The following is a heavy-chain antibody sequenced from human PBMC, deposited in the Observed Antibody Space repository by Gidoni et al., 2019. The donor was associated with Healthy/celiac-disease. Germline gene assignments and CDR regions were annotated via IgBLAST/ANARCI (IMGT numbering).Heavy chain of an antibody. CDR1: GFSLSTSGVG. CDR2: IYWDDDK. Sequence: QITLKESGPTLVKPTQTLTLTCTFSGFSLSTSGVGVGWIRQPPGKALEWLALIYWDDDKRYSPSLKSRLTITKDTSKNQVVLTMTNMDPVDTATYYCAHRPHYGSGQRGIDWFDPWGQGTLVTVSS. V-gene: IGHV2-5*02. D-gene: IGHD3-10*01. CDR3: AHRPHYGSGQRGIDWFDP. J-gene: IGHJ5*02.